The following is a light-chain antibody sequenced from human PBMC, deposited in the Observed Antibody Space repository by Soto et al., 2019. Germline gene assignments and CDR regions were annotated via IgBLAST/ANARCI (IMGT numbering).Light chain of an antibody. CDR1: SSDVGSYNL. J-gene: IGLJ2*01. CDR3: RSYAGSSTYVV. Sequence: QSALTQPASVSGSPGQSITISCTGTSSDVGSYNLVSWYQQHPGKAPKLMIYEGSQLPSGVSNRYSGSKSGNPAFLTISGLQAEDEDDYYCRSYAGSSTYVVFGGGTQVTVL. CDR2: EGS. V-gene: IGLV2-23*01.